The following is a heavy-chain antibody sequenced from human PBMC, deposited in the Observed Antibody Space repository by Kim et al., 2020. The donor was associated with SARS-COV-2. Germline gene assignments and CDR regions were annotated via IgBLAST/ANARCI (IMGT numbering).Heavy chain of an antibody. V-gene: IGHV3-43*01. D-gene: IGHD3-22*01. J-gene: IGHJ4*02. CDR3: AKDTRPSLYYDSSGTFDY. Sequence: KGRFTMSRDNSKNSLYLQMNSLRTEDTALYYCAKDTRPSLYYDSSGTFDYWGQGTLVTVSS.